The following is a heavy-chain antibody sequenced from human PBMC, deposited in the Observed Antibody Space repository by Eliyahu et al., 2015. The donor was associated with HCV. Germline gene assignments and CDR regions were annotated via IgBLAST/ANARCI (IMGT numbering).Heavy chain of an antibody. V-gene: IGHV4-59*01. CDR2: MYHSGST. CDR1: GGPISSYY. CDR3: ATGGGGIAVAGTGGWFDP. Sequence: QVQLQESGPGLVKPSETLSLTCTVSGGPISSYYRSWIRQPPGKGLEWIGYMYHSGSTNYNPSLKSRVTISIDTSKNQFSLKLSSVTAADTAVYYCATGGGGIAVAGTGGWFDPWGQGTLVTVSS. J-gene: IGHJ5*02. D-gene: IGHD6-19*01.